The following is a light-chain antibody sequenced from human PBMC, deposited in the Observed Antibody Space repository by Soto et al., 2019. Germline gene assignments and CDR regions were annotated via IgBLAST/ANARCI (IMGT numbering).Light chain of an antibody. CDR2: EVS. CDR3: SSCTTSNTLV. J-gene: IGLJ1*01. V-gene: IGLV2-14*01. CDR1: SSDVGAYNY. Sequence: QSALTQPASVSGCPGQSITISCTGTSSDVGAYNYVSWYQQHPGKAPKLMIYEVSYRPSGVSNRFSGSKSGNTASLTISGLQAEDEADYYCSSCTTSNTLVFGTGTKVTVL.